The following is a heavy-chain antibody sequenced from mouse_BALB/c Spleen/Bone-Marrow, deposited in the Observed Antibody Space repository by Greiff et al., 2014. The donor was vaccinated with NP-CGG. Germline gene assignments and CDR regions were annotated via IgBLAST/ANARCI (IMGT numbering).Heavy chain of an antibody. V-gene: IGHV14-4*02. Sequence: EVQLMQSGAELVRSGASVRLSCTASGFNIKDYYVHWVKQRPEQGLEWIGWIDPETGDTEYASKFQGKATMTADTSSNTADLHLNSLTSEDTDFYYCNAWGDDEYYGMDYRGQGTSVTVSS. J-gene: IGHJ4*01. D-gene: IGHD2-2*01. CDR1: GFNIKDYY. CDR3: NAWGDDEYYGMDY. CDR2: IDPETGDT.